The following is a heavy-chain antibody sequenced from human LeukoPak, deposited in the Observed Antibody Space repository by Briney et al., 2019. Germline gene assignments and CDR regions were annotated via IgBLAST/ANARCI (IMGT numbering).Heavy chain of an antibody. CDR1: GVSISSYY. D-gene: IGHD3-22*01. CDR2: ISYSGST. J-gene: IGHJ3*02. CDR3: ARDDNYYDSSGYYRAFDI. V-gene: IGHV4-59*01. Sequence: SETLSLTCTVSGVSISSYYWSWIRQPPGKELEWIGYISYSGSTNYNPSLKSRVTISLDTSKNQFSLKLSSVTAADTAVYYCARDDNYYDSSGYYRAFDIWGQGTMVTVSS.